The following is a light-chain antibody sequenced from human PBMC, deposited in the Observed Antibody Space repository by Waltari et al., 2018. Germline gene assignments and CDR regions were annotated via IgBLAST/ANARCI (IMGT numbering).Light chain of an antibody. Sequence: DIQMTQSPSSLSASVGDRVTITCRASQSINTYLNWYQQKPGRAPKALIYIASNLQTGVPSRFSGSGSGTVFTLTISSLQPEDFATYYCQQTYTTPPTFGQGTKLEIK. CDR2: IAS. V-gene: IGKV1-39*01. CDR1: QSINTY. CDR3: QQTYTTPPT. J-gene: IGKJ2*01.